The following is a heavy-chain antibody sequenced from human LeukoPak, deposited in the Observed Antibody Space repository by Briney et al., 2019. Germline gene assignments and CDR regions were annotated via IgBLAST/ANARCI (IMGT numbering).Heavy chain of an antibody. D-gene: IGHD6-19*01. V-gene: IGHV4-59*01. CDR2: IYYSGST. J-gene: IGHJ5*02. CDR3: ARAIAVAGLAWFDP. CDR1: GVSISSYY. Sequence: PSETLPLTCTVSGVSISSYYWSWIRQPPGKGLEWIGYIYYSGSTNYNPSLKSRVTISVDTSKNQFSLKLSSVTAADTAVYYCARAIAVAGLAWFDPWGQGTLVTVSS.